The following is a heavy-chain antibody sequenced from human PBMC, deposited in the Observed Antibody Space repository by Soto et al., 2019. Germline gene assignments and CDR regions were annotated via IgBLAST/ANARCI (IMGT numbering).Heavy chain of an antibody. CDR3: AADTLVVITTSYYYYYGMDV. D-gene: IGHD3-22*01. J-gene: IGHJ6*02. Sequence: GASVKVSCKASGYTFTSYGISWVRQAPGQGLEWMGWISAYNGNTNYAQKLQGRVTMTTDTSTSTAYMELSSLRSEDTAVYYCAADTLVVITTSYYYYYGMDVWGQGTTVTVSS. CDR1: GYTFTSYG. V-gene: IGHV1-18*01. CDR2: ISAYNGNT.